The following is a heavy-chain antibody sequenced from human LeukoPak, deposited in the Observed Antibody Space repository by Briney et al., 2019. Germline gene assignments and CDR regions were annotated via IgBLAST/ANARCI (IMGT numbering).Heavy chain of an antibody. Sequence: GGSLRLSCAVSGFTFSNYNMNWVRQAPGKGLEWVSYISSSSSSIYYADSVKGRFTISRDNAKNSLYLQMNSLRVEDTAVYYCARDTLGEGEDANYAVYYFDYWGQGTPVTVSS. D-gene: IGHD3-10*01. CDR1: GFTFSNYN. CDR2: ISSSSSSI. CDR3: ARDTLGEGEDANYAVYYFDY. J-gene: IGHJ4*02. V-gene: IGHV3-21*01.